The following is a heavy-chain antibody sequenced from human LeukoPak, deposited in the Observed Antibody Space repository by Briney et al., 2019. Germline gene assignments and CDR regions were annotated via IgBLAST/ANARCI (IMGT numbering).Heavy chain of an antibody. CDR1: GYIFTNYW. CDR3: ARRQYSGYDFDF. D-gene: IGHD5-12*01. J-gene: IGHJ4*02. Sequence: GESLKISCKASGYIFTNYWIGWVRQMPGKGLEWMGIIYPRDSDTRYSPSFQGQVTVSADKSISTAYLQWNTLEASDIAMYYCARRQYSGYDFDFWGQGTLVTVSS. CDR2: IYPRDSDT. V-gene: IGHV5-51*01.